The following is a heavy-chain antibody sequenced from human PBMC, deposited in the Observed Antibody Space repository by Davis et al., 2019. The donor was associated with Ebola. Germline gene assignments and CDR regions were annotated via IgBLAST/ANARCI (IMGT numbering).Heavy chain of an antibody. CDR2: ISSSGSTI. Sequence: GGPLRLSCAASGSPSSSYALNWFRQAPGKGLEWVSYISSSGSTIYYAATVKAHFTISRDNAKNSLYLQMNSLRAEDTAVYYCARDRGGIDYWGQGTLVTVSS. CDR1: GSPSSSYA. V-gene: IGHV3-48*03. D-gene: IGHD3-16*01. J-gene: IGHJ4*02. CDR3: ARDRGGIDY.